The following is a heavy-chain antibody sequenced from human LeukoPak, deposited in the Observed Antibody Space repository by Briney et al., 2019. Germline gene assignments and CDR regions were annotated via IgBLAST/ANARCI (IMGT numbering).Heavy chain of an antibody. CDR3: ARGEYSSQIWFDP. V-gene: IGHV4-34*01. Sequence: ASETLSLTCAVYAESFSGYYWTWIRQTPGKGLEWIGEINYSGSTNYNPSLKSRVTISVDTSKNQFSLKLSSVTAADTAVYYCARGEYSSQIWFDPWGQGTLVTVSS. J-gene: IGHJ5*02. D-gene: IGHD6-6*01. CDR1: AESFSGYY. CDR2: INYSGST.